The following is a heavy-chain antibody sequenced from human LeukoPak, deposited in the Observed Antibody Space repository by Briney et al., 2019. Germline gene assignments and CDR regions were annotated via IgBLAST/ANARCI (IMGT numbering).Heavy chain of an antibody. V-gene: IGHV4-34*01. Sequence: SETLSLTCAVYGGSFSGYYWSWIRQPPGKGLEWIGEINHSGSTNYNPSLKSRVTISVDTSKNQFSLKLSSVTAADTAVYYCARSFPSSGWHFGVRSLYYYGMDVWGQGTTVTVSS. D-gene: IGHD6-19*01. CDR2: INHSGST. J-gene: IGHJ6*02. CDR3: ARSFPSSGWHFGVRSLYYYGMDV. CDR1: GGSFSGYY.